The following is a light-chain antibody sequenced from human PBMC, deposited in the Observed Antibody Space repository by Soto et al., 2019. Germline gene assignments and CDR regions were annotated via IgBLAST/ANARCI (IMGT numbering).Light chain of an antibody. J-gene: IGKJ1*01. CDR1: QGISNY. Sequence: DIQMTQSPSSLSASVGDRVTITCRASQGISNYLAWYQQKPGKVPKLLIYAASTLQSGVPSRFSGSESGTEFTLTISSLQPEDVATYYCQKVTFGKGTKVEIK. CDR2: AAS. CDR3: QKVT. V-gene: IGKV1-27*01.